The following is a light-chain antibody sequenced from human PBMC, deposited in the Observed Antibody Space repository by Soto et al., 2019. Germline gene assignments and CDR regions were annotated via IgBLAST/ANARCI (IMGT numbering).Light chain of an antibody. CDR2: GAS. V-gene: IGKV3-20*01. J-gene: IGKJ1*01. CDR3: QHYGSSRWT. Sequence: EVVLTQSPGTLSLSPGERATLSCRVSQSVRSSYLAWYQQKPGQAPRLLIYGASSRATGIPDRFSGSGSGTDFTLTISRLEPEDFAVYYCQHYGSSRWTFGQGTKVEIK. CDR1: QSVRSSY.